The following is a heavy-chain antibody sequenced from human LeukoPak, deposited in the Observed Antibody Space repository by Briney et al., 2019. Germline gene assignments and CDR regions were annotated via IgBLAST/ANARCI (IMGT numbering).Heavy chain of an antibody. D-gene: IGHD1-26*01. V-gene: IGHV3-66*01. CDR3: ARGHSGRYFASDY. Sequence: GGSLRLSCAASGFTVSSNYMNWVRQAPGKGLEWVSVIYSGGSTYYADSVKGRFIISRDNSKDTLYLQMNSLRVEDTAVYYCARGHSGRYFASDYWGQGTLVTVSS. J-gene: IGHJ4*02. CDR1: GFTVSSNY. CDR2: IYSGGST.